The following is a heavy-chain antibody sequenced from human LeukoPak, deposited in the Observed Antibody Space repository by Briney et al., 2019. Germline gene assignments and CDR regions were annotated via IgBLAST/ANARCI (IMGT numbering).Heavy chain of an antibody. J-gene: IGHJ3*02. Sequence: GGSLRLPCAASGFTFSSYAMSWVRQAPGKGLEWVSAISGSGGSTYYADSVKGRFTISRDNAKNTLYLQMNSLRAEDTAIYYCAKSAYDSSGYYFLADAFDIWGQGTMVTVSS. CDR1: GFTFSSYA. D-gene: IGHD3-22*01. V-gene: IGHV3-23*01. CDR3: AKSAYDSSGYYFLADAFDI. CDR2: ISGSGGST.